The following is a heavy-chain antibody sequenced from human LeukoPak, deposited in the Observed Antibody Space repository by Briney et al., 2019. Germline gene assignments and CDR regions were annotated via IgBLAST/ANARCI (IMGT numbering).Heavy chain of an antibody. CDR1: GYTSINSG. V-gene: IGHV1-18*01. D-gene: IGHD2-21*01. J-gene: IGHJ4*02. Sequence: GASVKDSCKTSGYTSINSGITWVRQAPGQGLEWMGWIKGYNGDTAYAQMFQGRFTMTIDASTSTSSMELSGLRSDDTAVYYCARSGHCSGSACYSEGIDFWGQGTLVTVSS. CDR3: ARSGHCSGSACYSEGIDF. CDR2: IKGYNGDT.